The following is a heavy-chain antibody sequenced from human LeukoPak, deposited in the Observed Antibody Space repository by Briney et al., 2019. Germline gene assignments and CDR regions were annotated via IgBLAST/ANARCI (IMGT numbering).Heavy chain of an antibody. CDR3: AKAAFGFRQQLVRYFDY. D-gene: IGHD6-13*01. CDR1: GFTFSSYG. CDR2: ISYDGSNK. Sequence: GGSLRLSCAASGFTFSSYGMHWVRQAPGKGLEWVAVISYDGSNKYYADSVKGRFIISRDNSKNTLYLQMNSLRAEDTAVYYCAKAAFGFRQQLVRYFDYWGQGTLVTVSS. J-gene: IGHJ4*02. V-gene: IGHV3-30*18.